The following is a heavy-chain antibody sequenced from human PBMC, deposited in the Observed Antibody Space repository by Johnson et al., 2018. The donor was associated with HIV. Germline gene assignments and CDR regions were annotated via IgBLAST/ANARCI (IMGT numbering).Heavy chain of an antibody. CDR2: ISSDESNK. D-gene: IGHD6-13*01. CDR1: GFTFSS. J-gene: IGHJ3*02. V-gene: IGHV3-30*04. Sequence: LVESGGGVVQPGRSLRLSCAASGFTFSSMHWDRQAPGKGLEWVAVISSDESNKYYADSVKGRFTISRDNSKNTLYLQMNSLRAEDTAVYYCARDESSRLQLTGNDAFDIWGQGTMVTVSS. CDR3: ARDESSRLQLTGNDAFDI.